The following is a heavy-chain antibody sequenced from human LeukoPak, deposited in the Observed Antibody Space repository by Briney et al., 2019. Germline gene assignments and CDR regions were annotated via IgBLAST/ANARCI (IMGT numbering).Heavy chain of an antibody. CDR3: ARDPYGGTSYYYYYYMDV. V-gene: IGHV3-30*03. D-gene: IGHD1-14*01. CDR2: ISYDGSNK. J-gene: IGHJ6*03. CDR1: GFTFSSYG. Sequence: GRSLRLSCAASGFTFSSYGMHWVRQAPGKGLEWVAVISYDGSNKYYADSVKGRFTISRDNSKNTLYLQMNSLRAKDTAVYYCARDPYGGTSYYYYYYMDVWGKGTTVTVFS.